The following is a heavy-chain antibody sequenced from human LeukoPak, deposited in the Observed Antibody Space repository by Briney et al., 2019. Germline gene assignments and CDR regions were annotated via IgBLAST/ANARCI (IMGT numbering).Heavy chain of an antibody. CDR1: GGSISSYY. CDR3: ARVRGRGAIGPKYYYYGMDV. J-gene: IGHJ6*02. D-gene: IGHD3-10*01. V-gene: IGHV4-59*01. Sequence: SETLSLTCTVSGGSISSYYWSWIRQPPGKGLGWIGYIYYSGSTNYNPSLKSRVTISVDTSKNQFSLKLSSVTAADTAVYYCARVRGRGAIGPKYYYYGMDVWGQGTTVTVSS. CDR2: IYYSGST.